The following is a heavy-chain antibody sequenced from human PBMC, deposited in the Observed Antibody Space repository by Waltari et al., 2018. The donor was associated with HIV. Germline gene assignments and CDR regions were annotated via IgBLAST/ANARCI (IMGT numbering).Heavy chain of an antibody. CDR2: ISSGSNYI. J-gene: IGHJ4*02. CDR3: ARDHYLDY. V-gene: IGHV3-21*01. CDR1: GFTFSSYS. Sequence: EVQLVESGGGLVKPGGSLRLSCAASGFTFSSYSMNWVRQAPGKGLEWVSSISSGSNYIYYADSVKGRFTFSRDNAKNSLSLQMNSLRAEDTAVYYCARDHYLDYWGQGTLVTVSS.